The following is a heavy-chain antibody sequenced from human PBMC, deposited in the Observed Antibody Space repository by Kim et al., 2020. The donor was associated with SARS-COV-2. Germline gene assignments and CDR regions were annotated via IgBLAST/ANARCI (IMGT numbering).Heavy chain of an antibody. CDR1: GFTFSSYA. D-gene: IGHD2-2*01. V-gene: IGHV3-30-3*01. J-gene: IGHJ6*04. Sequence: GGSLRLSCAASGFTFSSYALHWVRQAPGEGLEWVAIISYDGSNKYSADSVRGRFTISRDNSKNTLYLQMNGLRPEDTAVYYCASDTRVVVIGVSKRTYHYAMDVWGRGTTVTVSS. CDR2: ISYDGSNK. CDR3: ASDTRVVVIGVSKRTYHYAMDV.